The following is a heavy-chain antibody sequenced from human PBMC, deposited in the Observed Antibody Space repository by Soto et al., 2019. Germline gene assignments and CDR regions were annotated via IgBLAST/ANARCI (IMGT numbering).Heavy chain of an antibody. D-gene: IGHD2-15*01. V-gene: IGHV3-30-3*01. CDR2: ISYDGSNE. J-gene: IGHJ6*02. CDR1: GFTFSTYA. Sequence: QVQVVESGGGVVQPGRSLRLSCAAAGFTFSTYAMHWVRQAPGKGLERVAVISYDGSNEYYADSVKGRFIISRDNSKNTLYLQMNSLRAEDTAVYYYGSRGYCSGGNCYRSGMDVWGQGTTVTVSS. CDR3: GSRGYCSGGNCYRSGMDV.